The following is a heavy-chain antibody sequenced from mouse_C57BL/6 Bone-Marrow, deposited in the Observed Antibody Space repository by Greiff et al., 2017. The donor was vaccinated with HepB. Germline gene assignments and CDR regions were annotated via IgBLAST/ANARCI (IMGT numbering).Heavy chain of an antibody. CDR1: GFSFNTYA. D-gene: IGHD2-14*01. CDR3: VRHSYRGAMDY. CDR2: IRSKSNNYAT. Sequence: EVQGVDSGGGLVQPKGSLKLSCAASGFSFNTYAMNWVRQAPGKGLEWVARIRSKSNNYATYYADSVKDRFTISRDDSESMLYLQMNNLKTEDTAMYYCVRHSYRGAMDYWGQGTTLTVSS. V-gene: IGHV10-1*01. J-gene: IGHJ2*01.